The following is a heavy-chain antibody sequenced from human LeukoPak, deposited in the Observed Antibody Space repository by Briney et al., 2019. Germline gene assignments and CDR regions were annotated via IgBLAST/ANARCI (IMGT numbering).Heavy chain of an antibody. CDR1: GGSFSGYY. V-gene: IGHV4-34*01. CDR3: ATWGGGIAAAGAYS. D-gene: IGHD6-13*01. Sequence: SETLSLTCAVYGGSFSGYYWSWIRQPPGKGLEWIGSIYYSGSTYYNPSLKSRVTISVDTSKNQFSLKLSSVTAADTAVYYCATWGGGIAAAGAYSWGQGTLVTVSS. CDR2: IYYSGST. J-gene: IGHJ4*02.